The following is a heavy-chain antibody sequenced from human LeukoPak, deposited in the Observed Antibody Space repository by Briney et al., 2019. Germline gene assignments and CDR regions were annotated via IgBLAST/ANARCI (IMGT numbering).Heavy chain of an antibody. D-gene: IGHD3-22*01. CDR1: GFTFSSYE. J-gene: IGHJ3*02. CDR3: AREDYDSAFDI. V-gene: IGHV3-21*05. CDR2: ISSSSSYI. Sequence: KPGGSLRLSCAASGFTFSSYEMNWVRQAPGKGLEWVSYISSSSSYIYYADSVKGRFTISRDNAKNSLYLQMNSLRAEDTAVYYCAREDYDSAFDIWGQGTMVTVSS.